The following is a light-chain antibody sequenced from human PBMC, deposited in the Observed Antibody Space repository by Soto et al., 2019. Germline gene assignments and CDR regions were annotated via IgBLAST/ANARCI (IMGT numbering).Light chain of an antibody. Sequence: DIQMTQSPSSLSASVGDRVTITCQASQDISNYLNWYHQKPGKAPKLLIYDASNLETWVPSRFSGSGSMTDFTFTMSSLQAEDIATYYCQQYDNLPLTFGQGTRLEIK. CDR2: DAS. J-gene: IGKJ5*01. CDR3: QQYDNLPLT. CDR1: QDISNY. V-gene: IGKV1-33*01.